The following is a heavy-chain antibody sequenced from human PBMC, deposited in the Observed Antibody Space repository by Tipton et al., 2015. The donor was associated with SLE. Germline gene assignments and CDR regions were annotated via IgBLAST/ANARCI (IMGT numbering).Heavy chain of an antibody. J-gene: IGHJ4*02. Sequence: TLSLTCSVSSGSISSYYWNWIRQSPGKGLEWIGFIYSRGGTYYNPSLKSRVTISVDTSKDQFSLKLRSVTAADTAVYYCASRGRWELPTDYWGQGTLVTVSS. CDR2: IYSRGGT. CDR3: ASRGRWELPTDY. V-gene: IGHV4-59*12. D-gene: IGHD4-23*01. CDR1: SGSISSYY.